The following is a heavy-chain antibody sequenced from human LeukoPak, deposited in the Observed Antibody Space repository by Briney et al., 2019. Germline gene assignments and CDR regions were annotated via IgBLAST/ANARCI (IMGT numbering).Heavy chain of an antibody. D-gene: IGHD2-2*01. CDR3: ARAPIVVVPAAIQGAFDT. J-gene: IGHJ3*02. Sequence: GRSLRLSCAASGLTFSSYAMHWVRQAPGKGLEWVAVISYDGSNKYYADSVKGRFTISRDNSKNTLYLQMNSLRAEDTAVYYCARAPIVVVPAAIQGAFDTWGQGTMVTVSS. CDR2: ISYDGSNK. V-gene: IGHV3-30*04. CDR1: GLTFSSYA.